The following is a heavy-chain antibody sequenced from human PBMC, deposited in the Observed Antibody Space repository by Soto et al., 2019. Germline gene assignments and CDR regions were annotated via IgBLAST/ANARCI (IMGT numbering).Heavy chain of an antibody. CDR1: GASISSYY. D-gene: IGHD3-10*01. J-gene: IGHJ4*02. V-gene: IGHV4-59*01. CDR2: VYNSGST. Sequence: SETLSLTCTVAGASISSYYWSWIRQPPGEGLEWIGYVYNSGSTNYNPSLQSRVTISVDRPKNQFSLQVRSVTAADTAVYYCAREAKRYSPGWGLDYWGRGTLVTVSS. CDR3: AREAKRYSPGWGLDY.